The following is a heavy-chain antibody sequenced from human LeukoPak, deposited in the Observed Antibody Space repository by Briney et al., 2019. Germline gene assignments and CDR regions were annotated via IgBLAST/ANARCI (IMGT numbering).Heavy chain of an antibody. CDR2: ISYDGTNE. V-gene: IGHV3-30*03. CDR3: ARDSRPPNLIAVGAFDI. Sequence: PGGSLRLSCAASGLTFNNYVMNWVRQAPGKGLEWVASISYDGTNEYYADSVKGRFTISKDNSKNTLYLQMNSLRTEDTAVYYCARDSRPPNLIAVGAFDIWGQGTMVTVSS. J-gene: IGHJ3*02. CDR1: GLTFNNYV. D-gene: IGHD6-19*01.